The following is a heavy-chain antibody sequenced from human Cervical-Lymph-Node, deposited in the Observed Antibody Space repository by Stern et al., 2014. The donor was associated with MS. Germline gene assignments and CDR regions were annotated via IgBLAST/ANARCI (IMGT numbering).Heavy chain of an antibody. Sequence: VQLVQSGAEVTKPGASVKVSRKASGFTFTNYFVHWVRQAPRHGLEWMGIINRSDDDTGYAQRFQGRLTVTRDTSTSTVYMELTSLRYDDTAVYYCALSAFDYWGQGTLVTVSS. CDR1: GFTFTNYF. J-gene: IGHJ4*02. CDR2: INRSDDDT. CDR3: ALSAFDY. V-gene: IGHV1-46*01. D-gene: IGHD5/OR15-5a*01.